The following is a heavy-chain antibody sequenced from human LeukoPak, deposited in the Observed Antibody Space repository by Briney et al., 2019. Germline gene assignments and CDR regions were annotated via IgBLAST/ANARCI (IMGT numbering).Heavy chain of an antibody. Sequence: SETLSLTCTVSGGSISGYYWSWIRQPPGKGLEWIAYIYYSGTTNYNPSLKSRVTISLDTSKNQFSLKLSSVTAADTAVYYCARHGGYSGNPMPFDSWGQGTLVTVSS. V-gene: IGHV4-59*08. CDR1: GGSISGYY. D-gene: IGHD4-23*01. CDR3: ARHGGYSGNPMPFDS. J-gene: IGHJ4*02. CDR2: IYYSGTT.